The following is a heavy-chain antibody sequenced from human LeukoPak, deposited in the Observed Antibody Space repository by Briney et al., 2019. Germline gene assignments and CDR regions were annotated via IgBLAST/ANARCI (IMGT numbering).Heavy chain of an antibody. CDR2: ISSSSSIT. V-gene: IGHV3-48*04. CDR1: GFTFSSYT. J-gene: IGHJ4*02. CDR3: ARVFGYSGYVYFDY. Sequence: GGSLRLSCVASGFTFSSYTMNWVRKAPGKGLEWISYISSSSSITYYADSVKGRFTISRDNAKNSLYLQMNSLRAEDTAVYYCARVFGYSGYVYFDYWGQGTLVTVSS. D-gene: IGHD5-12*01.